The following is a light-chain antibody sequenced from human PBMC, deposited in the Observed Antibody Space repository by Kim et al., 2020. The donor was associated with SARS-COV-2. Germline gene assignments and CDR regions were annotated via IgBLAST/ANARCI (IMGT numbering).Light chain of an antibody. J-gene: IGLJ1*01. CDR2: GKN. CDR3: NSRDSSGNHLYV. CDR1: SLRSYY. Sequence: SYELTQDPAVSVALGQTVRITCQGDSLRSYYASWYQQKPGQAPVLVIYGKNNRPSGIPDRFSGSSSGNTASLTITGAQAEDEADYYCNSRDSSGNHLYV. V-gene: IGLV3-19*01.